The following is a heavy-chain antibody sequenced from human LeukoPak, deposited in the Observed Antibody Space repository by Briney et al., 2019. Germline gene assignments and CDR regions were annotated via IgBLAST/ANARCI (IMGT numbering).Heavy chain of an antibody. Sequence: GGSLRLSCAASGFTFSSYWVHWVRQAPGKGLVWVSPINSDGSSTSYADSVKGRFTISRDNAKNTLSLQMNSLRAEDTAVYYCVRVGGSNAIDIWGQGTMVIVSS. CDR3: VRVGGSNAIDI. CDR1: GFTFSSYW. CDR2: INSDGSST. D-gene: IGHD1-26*01. V-gene: IGHV3-74*01. J-gene: IGHJ3*02.